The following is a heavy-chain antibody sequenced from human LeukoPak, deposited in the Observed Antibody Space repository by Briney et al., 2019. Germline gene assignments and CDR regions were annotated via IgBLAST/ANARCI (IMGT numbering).Heavy chain of an antibody. J-gene: IGHJ4*02. Sequence: GGSLRLSCAASGFTFRDYGMSWVRQAPGKGLEWVSAISGSGGSTYYADSVKGRFTISRDNSKNTLYLQMNGLRAEDTAVYYCAKDMVGANDYWGQGTLVTVSS. V-gene: IGHV3-23*01. CDR1: GFTFRDYG. D-gene: IGHD3-10*01. CDR3: AKDMVGANDY. CDR2: ISGSGGST.